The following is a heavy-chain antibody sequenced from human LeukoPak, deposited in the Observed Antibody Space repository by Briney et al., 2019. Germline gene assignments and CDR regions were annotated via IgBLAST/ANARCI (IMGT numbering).Heavy chain of an antibody. CDR2: IYYSGGT. CDR3: ARDQSHYYDSSGYYLY. V-gene: IGHV4-39*07. D-gene: IGHD3-22*01. J-gene: IGHJ4*02. Sequence: PSETLSLTCTVSGGSISSSSYYWGWIRQPPGRGLEWIGSIYYSGGTYYNPSLKSRVTISVDTSKNQFSLKLSSVTAADTAVYYCARDQSHYYDSSGYYLYWGQGTLVTVSS. CDR1: GGSISSSSYY.